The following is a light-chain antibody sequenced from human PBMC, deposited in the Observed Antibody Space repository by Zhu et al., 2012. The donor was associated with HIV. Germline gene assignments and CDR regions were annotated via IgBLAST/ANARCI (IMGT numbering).Light chain of an antibody. J-gene: IGKJ1*01. CDR1: QNIHSN. Sequence: ETLMTQSPGTLSVSPGERATLSCRASQNIHSNLAWYQTKPGRAPRLLIYGASTRPPGIPARFSGSGSGTEFTLTISSLQSEDFAVYYCHQYNNWPLWTFGQGTKGRNQT. V-gene: IGKV3-15*01. CDR2: GAS. CDR3: HQYNNWPLWT.